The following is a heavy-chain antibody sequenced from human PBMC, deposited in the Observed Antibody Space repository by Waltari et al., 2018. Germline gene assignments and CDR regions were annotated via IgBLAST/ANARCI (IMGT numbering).Heavy chain of an antibody. V-gene: IGHV1-69*12. J-gene: IGHJ4*02. Sequence: QVQLVQSGAEVKKPGSSVKVSCKASGGTFSSYAISWVRQAPGQGLEWMGGLRPILGTANYAQKFQGRVTITADESTSTAYMELSSLRAEDTAVYYCARVQGSYGDPATLDYWGQGTLVTVSS. CDR2: LRPILGTA. CDR3: ARVQGSYGDPATLDY. CDR1: GGTFSSYA. D-gene: IGHD3-10*01.